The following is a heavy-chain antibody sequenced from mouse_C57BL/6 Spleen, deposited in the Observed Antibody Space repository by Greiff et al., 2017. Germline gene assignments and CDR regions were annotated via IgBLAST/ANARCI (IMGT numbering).Heavy chain of an antibody. CDR1: GYTFTSYW. J-gene: IGHJ2*01. CDR3: ARGAYYSNQGYFDY. D-gene: IGHD2-5*01. V-gene: IGHV1-50*01. CDR2: IDPSDSYT. Sequence: QVQLQQPGAELVKPGASVKLSCKASGYTFTSYWMQWVKQRPGQGLEWIGEIDPSDSYTNYNQKFKGKATLTVDTSSSTAYIQLSSLTSEDSAVYYCARGAYYSNQGYFDYWGQGTTLTVSS.